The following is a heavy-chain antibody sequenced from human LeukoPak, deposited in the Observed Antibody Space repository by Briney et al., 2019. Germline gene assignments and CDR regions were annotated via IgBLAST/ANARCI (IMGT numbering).Heavy chain of an antibody. CDR2: IWYDGSNE. D-gene: IGHD6-19*01. Sequence: GGSLRLSCAASGFRFRTYGMQWVRQAPGKGLEWVVIIWYDGSNEYFADSMKGRFTISRDNSKNTLFLQLNSLRAEDTAVYYCAKDRSGPKRTDAFDIWGQGTMVTVSS. J-gene: IGHJ3*02. CDR1: GFRFRTYG. CDR3: AKDRSGPKRTDAFDI. V-gene: IGHV3-33*06.